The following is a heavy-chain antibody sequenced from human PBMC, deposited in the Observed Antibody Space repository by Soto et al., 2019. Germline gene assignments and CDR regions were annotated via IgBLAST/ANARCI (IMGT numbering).Heavy chain of an antibody. Sequence: EVQLLESGGGLVQPGGSLRLSCAASGFTFSSYAMSWVRQAPGKGLEWVSAISGSGGSTYYADSVKGRFTISRDNSKNTLYLQMNSLSAEDTAVYYCARPREAYSSAWRFPNFDYWGQGTLVTVSS. CDR2: ISGSGGST. J-gene: IGHJ4*02. D-gene: IGHD6-19*01. CDR1: GFTFSSYA. V-gene: IGHV3-23*01. CDR3: ARPREAYSSAWRFPNFDY.